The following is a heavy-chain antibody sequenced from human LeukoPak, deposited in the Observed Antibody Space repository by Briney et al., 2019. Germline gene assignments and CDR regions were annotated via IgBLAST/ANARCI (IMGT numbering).Heavy chain of an antibody. J-gene: IGHJ6*02. Sequence: GGSLRLSCAASGFTFSSYWMHWVRQAPGKGLVWVSRISSDGSYTTYADSVKGRFTISRDNAKNTLYLQMNSLRVEDTAVYYCARDVPSLGYGDYPDYYYYGMDVWGQGTTVTVSS. V-gene: IGHV3-74*01. D-gene: IGHD4-17*01. CDR3: ARDVPSLGYGDYPDYYYYGMDV. CDR2: ISSDGSYT. CDR1: GFTFSSYW.